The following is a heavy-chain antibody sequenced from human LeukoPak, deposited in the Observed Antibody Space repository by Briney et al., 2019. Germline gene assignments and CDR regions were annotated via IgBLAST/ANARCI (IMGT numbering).Heavy chain of an antibody. Sequence: GGSLRLSCTASGFTFDDYAMHWVRQAPGKGLEWVSGIRWNSGGIAYADFVKGRFTISRDNAKNSLYLQMNSLRAEDTAVYYCAREESTIVVVVAATMYYFDYWGQGTLVTVSS. D-gene: IGHD2-15*01. CDR2: IRWNSGGI. CDR1: GFTFDDYA. CDR3: AREESTIVVVVAATMYYFDY. J-gene: IGHJ4*02. V-gene: IGHV3-9*01.